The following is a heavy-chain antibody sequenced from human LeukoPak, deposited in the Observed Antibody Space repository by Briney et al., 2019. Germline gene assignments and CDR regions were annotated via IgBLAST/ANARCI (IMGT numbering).Heavy chain of an antibody. V-gene: IGHV1-8*03. D-gene: IGHD6-13*01. CDR3: ATITATGLDAFDI. CDR2: MNPNSGNT. Sequence: ASVKVSCKASGYTFTSYDINWVRQATGQGLEWMGWMNPNSGNTGYAQKFQGRVTITRNTSISTAYMELSSLRSEDTAVYYCATITATGLDAFDIWGQGTMVTVSS. CDR1: GYTFTSYD. J-gene: IGHJ3*02.